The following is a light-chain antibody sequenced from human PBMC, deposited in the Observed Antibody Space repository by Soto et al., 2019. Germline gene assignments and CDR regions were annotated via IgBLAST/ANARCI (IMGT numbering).Light chain of an antibody. V-gene: IGLV2-11*01. J-gene: IGLJ3*02. CDR2: DVI. CDR3: CSYVRSYNWV. CDR1: SSDVGGYDA. Sequence: QSALTQPRSVSGSPGQSVSISCSGTSSDVGGYDAVSWYQQHPGKAPKLIIYDVIKRPSGVPDRFSGSKSGNTASQTISGLQAEDDADYYCCSYVRSYNWVFGGGTQLTVL.